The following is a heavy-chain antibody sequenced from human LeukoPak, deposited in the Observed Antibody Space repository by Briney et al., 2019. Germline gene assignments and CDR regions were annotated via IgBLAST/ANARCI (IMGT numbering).Heavy chain of an antibody. CDR2: IYHSGST. CDR1: GGSISSSNW. D-gene: IGHD6-19*01. J-gene: IGHJ4*02. CDR3: ARESSSSSGWSEDY. V-gene: IGHV4-4*02. Sequence: SGTLSLTCAVSGGSISSSNWWSWVRQPPGKGLEWIGEIYHSGSTNYNPSLKSRVTISVDKSKDQFSLKLSSVTAADTAVYYCARESSSSSGWSEDYWGQGTLVTVSS.